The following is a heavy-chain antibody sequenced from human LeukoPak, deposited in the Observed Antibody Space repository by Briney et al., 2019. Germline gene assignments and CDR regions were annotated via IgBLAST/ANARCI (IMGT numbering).Heavy chain of an antibody. Sequence: GASVKISCKGSGYSFTSYWIGWVRQMPGKGLEWMGIIYPGDSDTRYSPSFQGQVTISADKSISTAYLQWSSLKASDTAMYYCARRQLHEETFFDYWGQGTLVTVSS. CDR2: IYPGDSDT. CDR1: GYSFTSYW. D-gene: IGHD1-7*01. CDR3: ARRQLHEETFFDY. V-gene: IGHV5-51*01. J-gene: IGHJ4*02.